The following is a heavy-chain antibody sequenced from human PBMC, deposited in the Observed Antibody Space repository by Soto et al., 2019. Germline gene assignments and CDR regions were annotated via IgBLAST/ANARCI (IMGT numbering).Heavy chain of an antibody. CDR2: ISAYNGDT. CDR3: ARIEGVAGAPYYYYMDV. Sequence: QVQLVQSGAEVKKPGASVKVSCKASGYTFSNYGITWVRQAPGQGLEWMGWISAYNGDTNYAQKLQGRVNLMTDTSTSTAYMELRSLRSDDTAVYLCARIEGVAGAPYYYYMDVWGKGTAVTVSS. D-gene: IGHD6-19*01. CDR1: GYTFSNYG. V-gene: IGHV1-18*01. J-gene: IGHJ6*03.